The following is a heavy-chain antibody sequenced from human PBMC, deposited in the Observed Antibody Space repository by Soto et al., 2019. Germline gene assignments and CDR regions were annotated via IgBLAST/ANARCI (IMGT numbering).Heavy chain of an antibody. CDR1: GFTFSSYG. Sequence: PGGSLRLSCAASGFTFSSYGMHWVRQAPGKGLEWVEFISYDGSNKYYAYSVKVRLTISRDNSKNTLYLQMNSLRAEDTAVYYCAKIITLLEIREDYFDXWGQGTLVTVSX. V-gene: IGHV3-30*18. CDR3: AKIITLLEIREDYFDX. CDR2: ISYDGSNK. D-gene: IGHD1-7*01. J-gene: IGHJ4*02.